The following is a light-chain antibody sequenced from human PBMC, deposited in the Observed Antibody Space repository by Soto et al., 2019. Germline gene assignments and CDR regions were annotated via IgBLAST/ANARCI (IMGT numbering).Light chain of an antibody. CDR3: QQYSTYPYM. Sequence: DIEMVQSPSALSASVGDTVTITCRASQKSSPWLAWYQQKPGQAPKLLIYKASTLESGVPSRFSGGGLGTEFSLNITSLQPDDFATYYCQQYSTYPYMFGQGTKGDIK. V-gene: IGKV1-5*03. J-gene: IGKJ2*01. CDR1: QKSSPW. CDR2: KAS.